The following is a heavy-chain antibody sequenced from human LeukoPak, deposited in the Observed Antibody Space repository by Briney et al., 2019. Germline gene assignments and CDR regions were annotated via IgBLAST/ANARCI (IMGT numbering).Heavy chain of an antibody. D-gene: IGHD2-21*02. Sequence: SQTLSLTCNVSGGSISSGDKYWSWIRQPPGKGLEWIGYIYYSGSTSYNPSLTSRLTISVDPSENQFSLHLTSVTAADTAVYFCARVTRWAGLDFWGQGTLVTASS. J-gene: IGHJ4*02. CDR3: ARVTRWAGLDF. CDR1: GGSISSGDKY. V-gene: IGHV4-30-4*01. CDR2: IYYSGST.